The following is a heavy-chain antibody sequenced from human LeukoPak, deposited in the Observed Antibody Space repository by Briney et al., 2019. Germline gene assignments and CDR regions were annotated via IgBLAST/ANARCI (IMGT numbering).Heavy chain of an antibody. CDR2: IRYAGSNK. CDR3: AKSRRN. J-gene: IGHJ4*02. CDR1: GFTFSSYG. V-gene: IGHV3-30*02. Sequence: GGSLRLSCAASGFTFSSYGMHWVRQAPGKGLECVAFIRYAGSNKYYADSVKGRFTISRDNSKNTLYLQMNSLRAEDTAVYYCAKSRRNWGQGTLVTVSS.